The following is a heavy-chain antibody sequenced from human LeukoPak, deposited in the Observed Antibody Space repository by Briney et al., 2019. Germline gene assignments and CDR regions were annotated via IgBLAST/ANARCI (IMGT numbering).Heavy chain of an antibody. J-gene: IGHJ4*02. CDR2: IYYSGST. Sequence: SETLSLTCTVSGGSVSSCSYYWSWIRQPPGKGLEWIGYIYYSGSTNYNPSLKSRVTISVDTSKNQFSLKLSSVTAAETAVYYCARADSSGWYANYFDYWGQGTLVTVSS. CDR3: ARADSSGWYANYFDY. D-gene: IGHD6-19*01. V-gene: IGHV4-61*01. CDR1: GGSVSSCSYY.